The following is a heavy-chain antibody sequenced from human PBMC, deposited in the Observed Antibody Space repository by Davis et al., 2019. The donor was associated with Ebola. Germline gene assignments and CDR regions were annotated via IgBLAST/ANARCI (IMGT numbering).Heavy chain of an antibody. Sequence: AASVKVSCKASGGTFSSYAISWVRQAPGQGLEWMGGIIPIFGTANYAQKFQGRVTITADKSTSTAYMELSSLRSEDTAVYYCARDDVPVVIFDIWGQGTMVTVSS. V-gene: IGHV1-69*06. CDR2: IIPIFGTA. D-gene: IGHD2/OR15-2a*01. J-gene: IGHJ3*02. CDR1: GGTFSSYA. CDR3: ARDDVPVVIFDI.